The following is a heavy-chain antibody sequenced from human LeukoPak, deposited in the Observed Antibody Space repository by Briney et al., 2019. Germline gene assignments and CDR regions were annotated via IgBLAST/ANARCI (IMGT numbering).Heavy chain of an antibody. V-gene: IGHV4-59*08. CDR1: GVSISTYY. D-gene: IGHD4-17*01. J-gene: IGHJ4*02. CDR3: ARHLSVTRDY. CDR2: FSYSGST. Sequence: SETLSLTCSVSGVSISTYYWIWIRQPPAKGLEWMGFFSYSGSTKYNPSLKSRVTMSVDTSKNQFSLKLSSVTAADTAVYYCARHLSVTRDYWGQGTLVTVSS.